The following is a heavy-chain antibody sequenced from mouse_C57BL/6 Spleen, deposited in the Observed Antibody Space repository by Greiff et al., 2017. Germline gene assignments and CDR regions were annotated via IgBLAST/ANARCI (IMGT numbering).Heavy chain of an antibody. V-gene: IGHV1-53*01. J-gene: IGHJ3*01. Sequence: QVQLQQPGTELVKPGASVKLSCKASGYTFTSYWMHWVKQRPGQGLEWIGNINPSNGGTNYNEKFKSKATLTVDKSSSTAYMQLSSLTSEDSAVYYCAREGIYEGHDLAPRFAYWGQGTLVTVSA. CDR2: INPSNGGT. CDR3: AREGIYEGHDLAPRFAY. CDR1: GYTFTSYW. D-gene: IGHD2-3*01.